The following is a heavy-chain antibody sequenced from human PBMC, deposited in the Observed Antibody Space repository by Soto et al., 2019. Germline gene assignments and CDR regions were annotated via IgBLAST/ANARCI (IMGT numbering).Heavy chain of an antibody. Sequence: QVQLQESGPGPVKPSQTLSLTCTVSGGSISSGGYYWSWIRQHPGKGLEWIGYIYYSGSTYYNPSLKSRVTISVDTSKNQFSLKLSSVTAADTAVYYCAREVFGDSSPHLDYWGQGTLVTVSS. CDR2: IYYSGST. CDR3: AREVFGDSSPHLDY. D-gene: IGHD4-17*01. J-gene: IGHJ4*02. CDR1: GGSISSGGYY. V-gene: IGHV4-31*03.